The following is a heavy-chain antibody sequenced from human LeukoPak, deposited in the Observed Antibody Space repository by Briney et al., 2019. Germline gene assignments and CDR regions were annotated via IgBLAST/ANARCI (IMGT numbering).Heavy chain of an antibody. J-gene: IGHJ4*02. V-gene: IGHV3-21*01. CDR3: AISKSSWSPLDY. D-gene: IGHD6-19*01. Sequence: TGGSLRLSCAASGFTFSSYSMNWVRQAPGKGLEWVSSISSSSSYIYYADSVKGRFTISRDNAKNSLYLQMNSLRAEDTAVYYCAISKSSWSPLDYWGQGTLVTVSS. CDR1: GFTFSSYS. CDR2: ISSSSSYI.